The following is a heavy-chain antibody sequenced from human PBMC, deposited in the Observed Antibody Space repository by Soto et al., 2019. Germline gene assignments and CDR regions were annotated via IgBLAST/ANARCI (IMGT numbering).Heavy chain of an antibody. Sequence: APVKVSCKAAGYTFTSYGITWVRHAPGQVLERMGWISAYNGNTGYAPKFQGRVTMTTDTSTSTAYMELRSLRSDDTAVYCCAREQVGACVYWGQGTLVTVSS. V-gene: IGHV1-18*01. CDR1: GYTFTSYG. CDR2: ISAYNGNT. CDR3: AREQVGACVY. D-gene: IGHD1-26*01. J-gene: IGHJ4*02.